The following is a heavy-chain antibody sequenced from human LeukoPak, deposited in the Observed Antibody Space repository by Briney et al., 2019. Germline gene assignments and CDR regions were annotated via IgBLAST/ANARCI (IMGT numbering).Heavy chain of an antibody. D-gene: IGHD3-3*01. J-gene: IGHJ6*03. V-gene: IGHV3-33*06. CDR1: GFTFSSYG. CDR2: IWYDGSNK. Sequence: GRSLRLSCAASGFTFSSYGMHWVRQAPGKGLEWVAVIWYDGSNKYYADSVKGRFTISRDNSKNTLYLQMNSLRAEDTAVYYRAKDARGYDFWSGYLTPLAYYYYYMDVWGKGTTVTVSS. CDR3: AKDARGYDFWSGYLTPLAYYYYYMDV.